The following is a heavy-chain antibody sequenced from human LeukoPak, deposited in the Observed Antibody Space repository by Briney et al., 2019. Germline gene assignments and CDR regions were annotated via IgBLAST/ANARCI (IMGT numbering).Heavy chain of an antibody. D-gene: IGHD6-19*01. CDR1: GFTFSSYD. CDR2: IGTAGDT. Sequence: GGSLRLSCAASGFTFSSYDMHWVRQATGKGLEWVSAIGTAGDTYYPGSVKGRFTISRENAKNSLYLQMNSLRAGDTAVYYCARDRLYSSGWYGGLWFDPWGQGTLVTVSS. V-gene: IGHV3-13*01. J-gene: IGHJ5*02. CDR3: ARDRLYSSGWYGGLWFDP.